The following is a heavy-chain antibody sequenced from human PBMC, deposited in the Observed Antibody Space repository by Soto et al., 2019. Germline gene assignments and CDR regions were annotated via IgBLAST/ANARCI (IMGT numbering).Heavy chain of an antibody. CDR3: AKDQKGRCNLYDAFDI. V-gene: IGHV3-23*01. Sequence: EVQLLESGGDLVQPGGSLRLSCAASGFTFTTYAMNWVRQAPGKGPEWVSSISGSGAKTFYADSVKGRYTISRDNSKNTVYLQMNSLRVEDTAVYYCAKDQKGRCNLYDAFDIWGQGTMVTVSS. D-gene: IGHD2-15*01. J-gene: IGHJ3*02. CDR1: GFTFTTYA. CDR2: ISGSGAKT.